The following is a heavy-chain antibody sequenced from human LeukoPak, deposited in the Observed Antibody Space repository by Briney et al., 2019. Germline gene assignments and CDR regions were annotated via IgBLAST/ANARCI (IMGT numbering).Heavy chain of an antibody. Sequence: PSETLSLTCTVSGGSISSSSYYWGWIRQPPGKGLEWIGSIYYSGSTYYNPSLKSRVTISVDTSKNQFSLKLSSVTAADTAVYYCAKDRPIYGDLRGYFDYWGQGTLVTVSS. CDR3: AKDRPIYGDLRGYFDY. V-gene: IGHV4-39*07. J-gene: IGHJ4*02. CDR2: IYYSGST. D-gene: IGHD4-17*01. CDR1: GGSISSSSYY.